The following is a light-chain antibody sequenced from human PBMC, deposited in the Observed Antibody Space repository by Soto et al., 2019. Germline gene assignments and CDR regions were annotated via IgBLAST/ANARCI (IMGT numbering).Light chain of an antibody. CDR2: EVS. Sequence: QSVLTQPASVSGSPGQSITISCTGTSRDVGGYNYVSWHQQHPGKAPKVIITEVSNRPSGVSNRFSGSKSGNTASLTISGLQAEDEADYYCQSYDSGLSGWVFGGGTKLTVL. CDR1: SRDVGGYNY. V-gene: IGLV2-14*01. CDR3: QSYDSGLSGWV. J-gene: IGLJ3*02.